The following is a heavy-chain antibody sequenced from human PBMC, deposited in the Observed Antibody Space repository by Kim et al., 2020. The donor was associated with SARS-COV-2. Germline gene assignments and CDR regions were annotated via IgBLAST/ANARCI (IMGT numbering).Heavy chain of an antibody. V-gene: IGHV4-59*08. CDR2: IFYSGNT. J-gene: IGHJ5*02. Sequence: SETLSLTCNFSSDSITHYYWTWIRQPPGKGLEWIGRIFYSGNTDYNPSLKSLVTILMDTSNNQLFLSLTSVTAAYTAVYFCARQASRYVFSSWVQGTL. CDR3: ARQASRYVFSS. CDR1: SDSITHYY. D-gene: IGHD1-20*01.